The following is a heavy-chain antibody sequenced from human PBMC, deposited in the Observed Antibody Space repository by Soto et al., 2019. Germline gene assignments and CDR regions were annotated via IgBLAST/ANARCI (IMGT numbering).Heavy chain of an antibody. CDR2: VCTGGAT. CDR1: GFDVTTNC. CDR3: VRDKRTISGIFPGY. V-gene: IGHV3-53*01. D-gene: IGHD1-1*01. J-gene: IGHJ4*02. Sequence: SLRLSCVGSGFDVTTNCMRWVRQAPGKGLECVSIVCTGGATHYADSVKGRFTISRDSSKNTVHLQMNNVRAEDTAVYYCVRDKRTISGIFPGYWGQGTQVTVYS.